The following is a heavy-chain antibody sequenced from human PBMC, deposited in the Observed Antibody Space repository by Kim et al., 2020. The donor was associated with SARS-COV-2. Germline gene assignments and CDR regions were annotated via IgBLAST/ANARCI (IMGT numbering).Heavy chain of an antibody. V-gene: IGHV3-48*02. J-gene: IGHJ6*02. CDR3: ARAPRSVARGVIAVGNYYYYGMDV. CDR2: ISSSSSTI. Sequence: GGSLRLSCAASGFTFSSYSMNWVRQAPGKGLEWVSYISSSSSTIYYADSVKGRFTISRDNAKNSLYLQMNSLRDEDTAVYYCARAPRSVARGVIAVGNYYYYGMDVWGQGTTVTVSS. D-gene: IGHD3-10*01. CDR1: GFTFSSYS.